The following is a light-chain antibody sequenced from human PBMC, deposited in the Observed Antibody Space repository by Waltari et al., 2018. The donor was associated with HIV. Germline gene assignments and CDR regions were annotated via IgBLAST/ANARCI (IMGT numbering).Light chain of an antibody. Sequence: EIEMTQSPATLSVSPGEGATLSCRASQNINNNLAWYQQKPGQAPRLLIYHASTRAAGIPARFSGSGSGTEFTLTIGRLQSEDFAAYYCQQYNNWPRTFGQGTKVEIK. CDR2: HAS. J-gene: IGKJ1*01. CDR3: QQYNNWPRT. V-gene: IGKV3-15*01. CDR1: QNINNN.